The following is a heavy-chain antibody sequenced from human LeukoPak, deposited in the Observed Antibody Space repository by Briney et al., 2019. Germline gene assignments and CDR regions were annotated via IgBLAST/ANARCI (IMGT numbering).Heavy chain of an antibody. D-gene: IGHD2-21*02. J-gene: IGHJ1*01. V-gene: IGHV1-2*06. Sequence: ASVKVSCTVSGYTLTELSMHWVRQAPGQGLEWMGRINPNSGGTNYAQKFQGRVTMTRDTSISTAYMELSRLRSDDTAVYYCARGHELLFLGYWGQGTLVTVSS. CDR3: ARGHELLFLGY. CDR1: GYTLTELS. CDR2: INPNSGGT.